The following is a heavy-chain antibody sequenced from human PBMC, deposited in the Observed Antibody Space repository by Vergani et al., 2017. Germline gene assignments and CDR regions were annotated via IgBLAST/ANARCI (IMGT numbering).Heavy chain of an antibody. D-gene: IGHD4-17*01. CDR1: GFTFSSYA. CDR3: AKTTSYYGDYVDY. V-gene: IGHV3-23*01. J-gene: IGHJ4*02. Sequence: EVQLLESGGGLVQPGGSLRLSCAASGFTFSSYAMSWVRQAPGKGLEWVSAISGSGGRTYYADSVKGRFTISRDNSKNTLYLQMNSLTVEDTAVYYCAKTTSYYGDYVDYWGQGTLVTVSS. CDR2: ISGSGGRT.